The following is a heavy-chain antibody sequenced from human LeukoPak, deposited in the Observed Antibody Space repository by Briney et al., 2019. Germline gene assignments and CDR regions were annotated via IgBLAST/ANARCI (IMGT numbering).Heavy chain of an antibody. CDR3: AGEQLVPIHYYYMDV. Sequence: SVKVSCKASGGTFSSYAISWVRQAPGQGLEWMGRIIPIFGTANYEQRFQGRVTITTDESTSTAYMELSSLRSEDTAVYYCAGEQLVPIHYYYMDVWGKGTTVTVSS. V-gene: IGHV1-69*05. CDR1: GGTFSSYA. CDR2: IIPIFGTA. D-gene: IGHD6-6*01. J-gene: IGHJ6*03.